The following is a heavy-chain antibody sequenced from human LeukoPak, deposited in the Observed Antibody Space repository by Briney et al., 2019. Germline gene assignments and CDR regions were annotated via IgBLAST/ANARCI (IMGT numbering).Heavy chain of an antibody. D-gene: IGHD3-3*01. J-gene: IGHJ4*02. Sequence: SETLSLTCAVYGGSFSGYYWSWIRQPPGKGLEWIGEVNHSGSTNYNPSLKSRVTISVDTSKNQFSLKLSSVTAADTAVYYCASYDFWSGYYFDYWGQGTLVTVSS. CDR3: ASYDFWSGYYFDY. CDR1: GGSFSGYY. V-gene: IGHV4-34*01. CDR2: VNHSGST.